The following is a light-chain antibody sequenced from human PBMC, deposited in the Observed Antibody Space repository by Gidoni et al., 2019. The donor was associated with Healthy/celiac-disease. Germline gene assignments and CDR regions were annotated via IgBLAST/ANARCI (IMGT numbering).Light chain of an antibody. Sequence: ISSSCTGTSSGVGGYNYVSWYPQHPGKAPKLMIYDVSNRPSGVSNRFSGSKSGNTASLTISGLQAEDEADYYCSSYTSSSTYVVFGGGTKLTVL. CDR2: DVS. V-gene: IGLV2-14*04. CDR3: SSYTSSSTYVV. CDR1: SSGVGGYNY. J-gene: IGLJ2*01.